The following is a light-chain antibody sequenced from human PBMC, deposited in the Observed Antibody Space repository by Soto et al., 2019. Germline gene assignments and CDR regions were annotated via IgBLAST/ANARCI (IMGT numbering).Light chain of an antibody. CDR1: STNIGDNS. J-gene: IGLJ1*01. CDR3: GSWDSSLSAYV. CDR2: DDD. V-gene: IGLV1-51*01. Sequence: QSVLTQPPSVSAAPGQRVIISCSGSSTNIGDNSVSWYQQLPGTAPKLLIYDDDKRPSGIPDRFSGSKSGTSATLGITGFQTGDEADHYCGSWDSSLSAYVFGTGTKVTVL.